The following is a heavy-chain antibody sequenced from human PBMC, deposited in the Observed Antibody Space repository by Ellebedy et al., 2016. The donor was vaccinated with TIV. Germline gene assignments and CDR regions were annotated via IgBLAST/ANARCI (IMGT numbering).Heavy chain of an antibody. CDR1: DGSLSSTRYY. CDR3: ARTDPWQPIDD. CDR2: VYYSGSP. Sequence: MPSETLSLTCSVSDGSLSSTRYYWAWIRQPPGKGLEYIGSVYYSGSPYYSPSFKSRVTLSADTSKNQFSLNLRTATAADTAVYYCARTDPWQPIDDWGQGILVSVSS. V-gene: IGHV4-39*01. D-gene: IGHD2-21*02. J-gene: IGHJ4*02.